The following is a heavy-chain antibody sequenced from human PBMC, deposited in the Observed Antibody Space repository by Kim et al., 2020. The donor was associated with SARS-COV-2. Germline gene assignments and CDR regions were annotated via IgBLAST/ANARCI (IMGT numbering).Heavy chain of an antibody. CDR1: GGSISSSSYY. V-gene: IGHV4-39*01. Sequence: SETLSLTCTVSGGSISSSSYYWGWIRQPPGKGLEWIGSIYYSGSTYYNPSLKSRVTISVDTSKNRFSLKLSSVTAADTAVYYCARRGRFGEFINWFDPWGQGTLVTVSS. CDR2: IYYSGST. CDR3: ARRGRFGEFINWFDP. D-gene: IGHD3-10*01. J-gene: IGHJ5*02.